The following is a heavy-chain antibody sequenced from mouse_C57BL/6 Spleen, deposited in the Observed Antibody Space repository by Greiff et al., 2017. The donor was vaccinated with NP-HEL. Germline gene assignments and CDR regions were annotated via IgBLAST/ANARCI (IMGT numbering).Heavy chain of an antibody. CDR1: GFTFSSYG. D-gene: IGHD1-1*01. CDR2: ISSGGSYT. CDR3: ARGDYGSSYGY. J-gene: IGHJ2*01. Sequence: EVHLVESGGDLVKPGGSLKLSCAASGFTFSSYGMSWVRQTPDKRLEWVATISSGGSYTYYPDSVKGRFTISRDNAKNTLYLQMSSLKSEDTAMYYCARGDYGSSYGYWGQGTTLTVSS. V-gene: IGHV5-6*01.